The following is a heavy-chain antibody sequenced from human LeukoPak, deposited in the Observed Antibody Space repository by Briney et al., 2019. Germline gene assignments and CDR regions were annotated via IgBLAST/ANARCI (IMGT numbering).Heavy chain of an antibody. Sequence: PGGSLRLSCAASGFTVSSNYMSWVRQAPGKGLEWVSVIYSGGSTYYADSVKGRFTISRDSSKNTLYLRMNSLRVDDTAVYYCARDRLYISSSEDYWGQGILVTVSS. CDR2: IYSGGST. CDR1: GFTVSSNY. J-gene: IGHJ4*02. D-gene: IGHD6-6*01. CDR3: ARDRLYISSSEDY. V-gene: IGHV3-53*01.